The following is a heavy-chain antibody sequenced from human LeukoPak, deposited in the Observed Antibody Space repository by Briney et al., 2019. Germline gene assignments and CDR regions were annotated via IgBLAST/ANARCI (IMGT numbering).Heavy chain of an antibody. CDR2: ISYDGSNK. D-gene: IGHD1-7*01. V-gene: IGHV3-30*18. CDR1: GFTFSDYW. Sequence: GGSLRLSCAASGFTFSDYWMTWFRQAPGKGLEWVAVISYDGSNKYYADSVKGRFTISRDNSKNTLYLQMNSLRAEDTAVYYCAKDWNWVFDYWGQGTLVTVSS. CDR3: AKDWNWVFDY. J-gene: IGHJ4*02.